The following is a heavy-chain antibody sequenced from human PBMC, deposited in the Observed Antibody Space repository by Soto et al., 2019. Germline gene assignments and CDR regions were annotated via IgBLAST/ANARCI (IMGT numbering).Heavy chain of an antibody. CDR3: ARGQRFSDWFDP. Sequence: KSSETLSLTCTVSGGSMSSYYWTWIRQPAGKGLEWIGRVYSSGGTHYNPSLKSRVTISLDTSKNQFSLRLFSVTDADTAVYYCARGQRFSDWFDPWGQGTLVTVSS. D-gene: IGHD3-3*01. CDR2: VYSSGGT. J-gene: IGHJ5*02. CDR1: GGSMSSYY. V-gene: IGHV4-4*07.